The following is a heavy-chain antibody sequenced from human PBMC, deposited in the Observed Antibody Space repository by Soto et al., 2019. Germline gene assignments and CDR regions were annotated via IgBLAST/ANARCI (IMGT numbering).Heavy chain of an antibody. D-gene: IGHD4-4*01. CDR2: IIPILGTA. V-gene: IGHV1-69*13. J-gene: IGHJ6*02. CDR1: GGSFNSYA. CDR3: ARDTATLEMTTMPDYYYYCSMNV. Sequence: PVKVSCKASGGSFNSYAIRWLQQATGQGLEWMGGIIPILGTANYAQKFQGRVTITADESTSTAYMELSSLRSEDTAVYYCARDTATLEMTTMPDYYYYCSMNVWVQGTTVTVS.